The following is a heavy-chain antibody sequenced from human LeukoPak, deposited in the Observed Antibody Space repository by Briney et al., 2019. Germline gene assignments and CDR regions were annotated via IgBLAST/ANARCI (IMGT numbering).Heavy chain of an antibody. CDR2: INPNSGGT. V-gene: IGHV1-2*02. CDR3: ARELLRLGYCSGGSCYDWGYYFDY. J-gene: IGHJ4*02. D-gene: IGHD2-15*01. CDR1: GFTFTAYY. Sequence: ASVKVSCKASGFTFTAYYLHWVRQAPGQRLEWMGWINPNSGGTNYAQKFQGRVTMTRDMSISTAYMELSRLRSEDTAVYYCARELLRLGYCSGGSCYDWGYYFDYWGQGTLVTVSS.